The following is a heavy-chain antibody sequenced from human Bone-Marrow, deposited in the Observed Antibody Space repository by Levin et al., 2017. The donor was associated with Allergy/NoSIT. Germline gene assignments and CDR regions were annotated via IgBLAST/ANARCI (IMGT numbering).Heavy chain of an antibody. V-gene: IGHV3-7*04. J-gene: IGHJ3*02. D-gene: IGHD3-10*01. CDR1: GFTFSNFW. CDR3: ARDRNYYGSGSYYRVAFDI. CDR2: IKEDGSEK. Sequence: LTGGSLRLSCAASGFTFSNFWMSWVRQAPGKGLEWVANIKEDGSEKYYVDSVKGRFTISRDTANNSLYLQMNSLRADDTALYYCARDRNYYGSGSYYRVAFDIWGQGTMVTVSS.